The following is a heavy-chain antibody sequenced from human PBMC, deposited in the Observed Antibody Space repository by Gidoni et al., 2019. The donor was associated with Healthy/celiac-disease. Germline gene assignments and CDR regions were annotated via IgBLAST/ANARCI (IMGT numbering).Heavy chain of an antibody. CDR3: AKNGDYYYGSGSYYNGFYFDY. J-gene: IGHJ4*02. CDR1: GFTFSSYG. CDR2: ISYDGSNK. Sequence: SGFTFSSYGMHWVRQAPGKGLEWVAVISYDGSNKYYADSVKGRFTISRDNSKNTLYLQMNSLRAEDTAVYYCAKNGDYYYGSGSYYNGFYFDYWGQGTLVTVSS. D-gene: IGHD3-10*01. V-gene: IGHV3-30*18.